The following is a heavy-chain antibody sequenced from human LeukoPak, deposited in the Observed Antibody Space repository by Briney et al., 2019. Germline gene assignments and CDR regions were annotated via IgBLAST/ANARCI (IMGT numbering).Heavy chain of an antibody. CDR3: ARPKGYYYYMDV. Sequence: PGGSLRLSCVVSGFTFSTFTMNWVRQAPGKGLEWVSCISSSSSYIYYADSVKGRFTISRDNSKNTLYLQMNSLRAEDTAVYYCARPKGYYYYMDVWGKGTTVTVSS. J-gene: IGHJ6*03. V-gene: IGHV3-21*04. CDR2: ISSSSSYI. CDR1: GFTFSTFT.